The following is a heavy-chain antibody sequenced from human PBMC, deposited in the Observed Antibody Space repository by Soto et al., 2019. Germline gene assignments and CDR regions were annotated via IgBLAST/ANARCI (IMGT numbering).Heavy chain of an antibody. Sequence: PSETLSLTCTVSGGSISSYYWSWIRQPPGKGLEWIGYIYYSGSTNYNPSLKSRVTISVDTSKNQFSLKLSSVTAADTAVYYCARSGGRKIGALYWFDPWGQGXLVTVYS. CDR2: IYYSGST. J-gene: IGHJ5*02. D-gene: IGHD6-6*01. CDR3: ARSGGRKIGALYWFDP. V-gene: IGHV4-59*01. CDR1: GGSISSYY.